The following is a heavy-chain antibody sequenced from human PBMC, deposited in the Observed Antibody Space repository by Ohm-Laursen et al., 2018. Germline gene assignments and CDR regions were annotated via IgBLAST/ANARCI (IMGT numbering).Heavy chain of an antibody. D-gene: IGHD6-13*01. Sequence: SVKVSCKASGYTFTSYGISWVRQAPGQGLEWMGWISAYNGNTNYAQKLQGRVTMTTDTSTSTAYMELRSLRSDDTAVYYCARNYSSSWYPPYYYYGMDVWGQGTTVTVSS. CDR1: GYTFTSYG. J-gene: IGHJ6*02. V-gene: IGHV1-18*01. CDR2: ISAYNGNT. CDR3: ARNYSSSWYPPYYYYGMDV.